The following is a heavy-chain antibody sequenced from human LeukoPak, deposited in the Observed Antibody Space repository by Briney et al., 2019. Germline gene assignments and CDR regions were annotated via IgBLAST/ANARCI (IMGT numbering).Heavy chain of an antibody. CDR3: AKDPTVVVVAATRQNY. D-gene: IGHD2-15*01. Sequence: PSGGSLRLSCAASGFTFSSYAMSWVRQAPGKGLEWVSAISGSGGSTYYADSVKGRFTISRDNSKNTLYLQMNSLRAEDTAVYYCAKDPTVVVVAATRQNYWGQGTLVTVSS. CDR1: GFTFSSYA. V-gene: IGHV3-23*01. J-gene: IGHJ4*02. CDR2: ISGSGGST.